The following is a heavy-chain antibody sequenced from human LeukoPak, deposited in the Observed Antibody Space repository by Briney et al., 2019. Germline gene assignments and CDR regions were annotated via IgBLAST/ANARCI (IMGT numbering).Heavy chain of an antibody. D-gene: IGHD3-22*01. CDR2: IYHSGST. Sequence: SGTLSLTCAVSGGSISSSNWCSWVRQPPGKGLEWIGEIYHSGSTNYNPSLKSRVTISIDKSKNQFSLMLSSVTAADTAVYYCASGARDYYDSSGSRSWFDPWGQGTLVTVSS. CDR3: ASGARDYYDSSGSRSWFDP. V-gene: IGHV4-4*02. CDR1: GGSISSSNW. J-gene: IGHJ5*02.